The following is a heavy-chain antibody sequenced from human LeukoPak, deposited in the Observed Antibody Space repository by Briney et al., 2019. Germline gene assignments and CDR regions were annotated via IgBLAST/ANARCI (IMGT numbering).Heavy chain of an antibody. CDR3: ARQDYYGSGPLPDDY. CDR1: GGSISSYY. J-gene: IGHJ4*02. CDR2: INHSGST. V-gene: IGHV4-34*01. Sequence: SETLSLTCTVSGGSISSYYWSWIRQPPGKGLEWIGEINHSGSTNYNPSLKSRVTISVDTSKNQFSLKLSSVTAADTAVYYCARQDYYGSGPLPDDYWGQGTLVTVSS. D-gene: IGHD3-10*01.